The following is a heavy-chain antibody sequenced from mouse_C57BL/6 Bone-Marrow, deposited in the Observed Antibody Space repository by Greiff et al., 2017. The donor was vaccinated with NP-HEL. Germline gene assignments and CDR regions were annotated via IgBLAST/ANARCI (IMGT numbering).Heavy chain of an antibody. CDR3: ARWNYDGYYDYAMDY. V-gene: IGHV1-64*01. CDR1: GYTFTSYW. CDR2: IHPNSGST. Sequence: QVQLQQSGAELVKPGASVKLSCKASGYTFTSYWMHWVKQRPGQGLEWIGMIHPNSGSTNYNEKFKSKATLTVDKSSSTAYMQLSSLTSEDSAVYYWARWNYDGYYDYAMDYWGQGTSVTVSS. D-gene: IGHD2-3*01. J-gene: IGHJ4*01.